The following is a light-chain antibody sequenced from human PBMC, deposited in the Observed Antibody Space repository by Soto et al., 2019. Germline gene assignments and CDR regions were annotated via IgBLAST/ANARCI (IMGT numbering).Light chain of an antibody. CDR3: QQYSNLPPT. Sequence: EIVITRSPATLSVAPGEIATLSCRASQSVSSRLAWYQQKPGLGPRVVVYCASSRAPGIPDRFSGSGSGTDFTLTISRLEPEDFAVYYCQQYSNLPPTCGGGTKVDIK. J-gene: IGKJ4*01. V-gene: IGKV3-20*01. CDR1: QSVSSR. CDR2: CAS.